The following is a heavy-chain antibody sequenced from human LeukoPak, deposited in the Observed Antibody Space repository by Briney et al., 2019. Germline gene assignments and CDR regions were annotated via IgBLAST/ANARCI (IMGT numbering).Heavy chain of an antibody. D-gene: IGHD3-10*01. Sequence: PAGTLRLSCAASGFIFSSYELNWVRQPPGKGLEWVSHISHTGGIVYADSVKGRFTISRDNSKNQHSLQMTSVRAADTAVYYCAGSCGSCNPFDFWGQGTLVTVSS. J-gene: IGHJ4*02. CDR2: ISHTGGI. CDR1: GFIFSSYE. CDR3: AGSCGSCNPFDF. V-gene: IGHV3-48*03.